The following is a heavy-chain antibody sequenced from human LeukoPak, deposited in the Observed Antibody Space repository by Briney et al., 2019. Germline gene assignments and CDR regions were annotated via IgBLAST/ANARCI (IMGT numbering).Heavy chain of an antibody. V-gene: IGHV4-39*07. CDR1: GGSISSSSYY. Sequence: SETLSLTCTVSGGSISSSSYYWGWIRQPPGKGLEWIGSIYYSGSTNYNPSLKSRVTISVDTSKNQFSLKLSSVTAADTAVYYCARGVGATTRYFDYWGQGTLVTVSS. J-gene: IGHJ4*02. CDR3: ARGVGATTRYFDY. D-gene: IGHD1-26*01. CDR2: IYYSGST.